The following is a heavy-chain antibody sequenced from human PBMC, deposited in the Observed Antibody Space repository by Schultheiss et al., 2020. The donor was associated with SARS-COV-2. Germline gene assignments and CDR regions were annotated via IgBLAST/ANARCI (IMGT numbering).Heavy chain of an antibody. V-gene: IGHV3-33*01. J-gene: IGHJ6*02. CDR1: GFIFSSYG. CDR2: IWYDGSNK. CDR3: ARDASDPRGGMDV. Sequence: GGSLRLSCAASGFIFSSYGMHWVRQAPGKGLEWVAVIWYDGSNKYYADSVKGRFSISRDNSKNTQYLQMNSLRAEDTAVYYCARDASDPRGGMDVWGQGTTVTVSS.